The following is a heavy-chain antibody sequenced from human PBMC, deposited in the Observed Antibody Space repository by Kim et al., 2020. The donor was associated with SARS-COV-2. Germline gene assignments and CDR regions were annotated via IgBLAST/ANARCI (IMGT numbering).Heavy chain of an antibody. D-gene: IGHD3-10*01. V-gene: IGHV4-34*01. CDR2: INHSGST. J-gene: IGHJ4*02. CDR1: GGSFSGYS. Sequence: SETLSLTCAVYGGSFSGYSWSWIRQPPGKGLEWIGEINHSGSTNYNPSLKSRVTISVDTSKNQFSLKLSSVTAADTAVYYCARGLDYYGSDFDYWGQGTLVTVSS. CDR3: ARGLDYYGSDFDY.